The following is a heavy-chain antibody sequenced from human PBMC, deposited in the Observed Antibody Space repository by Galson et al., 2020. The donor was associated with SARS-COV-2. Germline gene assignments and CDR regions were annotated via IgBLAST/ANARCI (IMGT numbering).Heavy chain of an antibody. Sequence: ASVKVSCKASGYTFTSYYMHWVRQAPGQGLEWMGIINPSGGSTSYAQKFQGRVTMTRDTSTSTVYMELSSLRSEDTAVYYCARDSGRLGVTIFGVVLEIDAFDSWGQGTMVTVSS. D-gene: IGHD3-3*01. V-gene: IGHV1-46*01. J-gene: IGHJ3*02. CDR1: GYTFTSYY. CDR2: INPSGGST. CDR3: ARDSGRLGVTIFGVVLEIDAFDS.